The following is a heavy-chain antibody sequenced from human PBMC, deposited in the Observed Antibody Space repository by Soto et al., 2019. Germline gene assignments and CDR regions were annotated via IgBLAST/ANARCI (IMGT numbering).Heavy chain of an antibody. V-gene: IGHV3-74*01. CDR2: INSDGSST. D-gene: IGHD5-18*01. Sequence: EVQLVESGGGLVQPGGSLRLSCAASGFTFSSYWMHWVRQAPGKGLVWVTRINSDGSSTSYADSVKGRFTVSRGNAKTTLYLQMNSLRAEDTAVYYCARGQWIQKFHYWGQGTLVTVS. J-gene: IGHJ4*02. CDR1: GFTFSSYW. CDR3: ARGQWIQKFHY.